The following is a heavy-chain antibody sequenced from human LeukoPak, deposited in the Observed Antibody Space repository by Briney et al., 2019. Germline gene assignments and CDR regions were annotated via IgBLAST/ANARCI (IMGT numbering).Heavy chain of an antibody. CDR1: RFTFSNYS. J-gene: IGHJ4*02. Sequence: GGSLRLSCAASRFTFSNYSMNWVRQAPGKGLEWVSSISSSSSYIYYADSVKGRFTISRDNAKNSLYLQMNSLRAEDTAVYYCATLGRDGYNYYAYFDYWGQGTLVTVSS. D-gene: IGHD5-24*01. V-gene: IGHV3-21*01. CDR3: ATLGRDGYNYYAYFDY. CDR2: ISSSSSYI.